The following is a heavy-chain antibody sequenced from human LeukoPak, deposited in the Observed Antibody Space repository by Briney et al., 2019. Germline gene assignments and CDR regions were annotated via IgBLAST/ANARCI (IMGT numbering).Heavy chain of an antibody. Sequence: PGGSLRLSCAASGFTFSDYYMSWIRQAPGKGLEWVSYISSSGSTIYYADSVKGRFTISRDNAKNSLYLQMNSLRAEDTAVYYCAGGDNAVHDAFDIWGQGTMVTVSS. J-gene: IGHJ3*02. V-gene: IGHV3-11*01. CDR2: ISSSGSTI. CDR3: AGGDNAVHDAFDI. D-gene: IGHD2-15*01. CDR1: GFTFSDYY.